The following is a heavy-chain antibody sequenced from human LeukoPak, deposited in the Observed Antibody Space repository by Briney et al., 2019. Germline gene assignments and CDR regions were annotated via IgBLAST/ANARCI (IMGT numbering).Heavy chain of an antibody. CDR1: GGSVSTSDYY. Sequence: SETLSLTCTVSGGSVSTSDYYWGWIRQSPVKGLEWIGDVFYTGKTNYNPSLRGRATISIDASKNQFSLKLTYVTAADSAVYYCARVFDSWGQGTLVTVSS. CDR2: VFYTGKT. CDR3: ARVFDS. J-gene: IGHJ4*02. V-gene: IGHV4-39*07.